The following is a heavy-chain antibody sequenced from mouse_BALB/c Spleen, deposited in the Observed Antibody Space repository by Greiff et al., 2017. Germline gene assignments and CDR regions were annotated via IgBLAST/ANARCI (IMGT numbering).Heavy chain of an antibody. CDR2: IYPGSGST. Sequence: QVQLQQSGPELVKPGASVKMSCKASGYTFTSYVMHWVKQRPGQGLEWIGNIYPGSGSTNYDEKFKSKATLTVDTSSSTAYMQLSSLTSEDSAVYYCTRSWYFDVWGAGTTVTVSS. V-gene: IGHV1-55*01. J-gene: IGHJ1*01. CDR1: GYTFTSYV. CDR3: TRSWYFDV.